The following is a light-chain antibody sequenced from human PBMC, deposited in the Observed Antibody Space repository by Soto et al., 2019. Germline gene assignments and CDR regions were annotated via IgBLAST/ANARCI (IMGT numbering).Light chain of an antibody. CDR2: TAS. CDR3: QQYQSHWT. V-gene: IGKV1-5*01. CDR1: QTISSY. Sequence: IQMTQSPSTLSGSVGDRVTITSRASQTISSYLAWYQQXPGKAPKILIYTASTLQSGVPSLFSSSGSGTEFTLTISSLQPDDSATDYCQQYQSHWTFGPGTKVDIK. J-gene: IGKJ1*01.